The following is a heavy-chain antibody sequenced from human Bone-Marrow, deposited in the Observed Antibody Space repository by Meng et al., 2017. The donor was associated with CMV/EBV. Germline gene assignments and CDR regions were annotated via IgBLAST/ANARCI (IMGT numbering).Heavy chain of an antibody. J-gene: IGHJ6*02. CDR3: ASAYSRGAYYYGMDV. V-gene: IGHV3-30-3*01. CDR2: ISYDGSNK. CDR1: GFTFSSYA. Sequence: GGSLRLSCAASGFTFSSYAMHWVRQAPGKGLEWVAVISYDGSNKYYADSVKGRFTISRDNSKNTLYLQMNSLRAEDTAVYYCASAYSRGAYYYGMDVWGQGTTVTVYS. D-gene: IGHD2-15*01.